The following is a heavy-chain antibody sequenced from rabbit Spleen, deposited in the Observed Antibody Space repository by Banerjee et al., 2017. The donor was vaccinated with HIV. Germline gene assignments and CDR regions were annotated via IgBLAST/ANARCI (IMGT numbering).Heavy chain of an antibody. Sequence: QSLEESGGDLVKPGASLTLTCTASGFSFSSGDWMYWVRQAPGKGLEWIGYIDPLFGITYYANWVNGRFSISRENAQNTVFLQMTSLTAADTATYFCARDGAGGSYFALWGQGTLVTVS. J-gene: IGHJ3*01. CDR3: ARDGAGGSYFAL. CDR1: GFSFSSGDW. V-gene: IGHV1S40*01. CDR2: IDPLFGIT. D-gene: IGHD8-1*01.